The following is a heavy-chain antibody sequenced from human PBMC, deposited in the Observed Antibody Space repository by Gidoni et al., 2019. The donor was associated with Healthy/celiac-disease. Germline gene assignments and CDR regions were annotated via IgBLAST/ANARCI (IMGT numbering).Heavy chain of an antibody. CDR3: ARALHYYDSSGYSDWYFDL. CDR2: INPNSGGT. D-gene: IGHD3-22*01. J-gene: IGHJ2*01. CDR1: GYTFTGYY. Sequence: QVQLVQSGAEVKKPGASVKVSCKASGYTFTGYYMHWVRQAPGQGLEWMGWINPNSGGTNYAQKFQGRVTMTRDTSISTAYMELSRLRSDDTAVYYCARALHYYDSSGYSDWYFDLWGRGTLVTVSS. V-gene: IGHV1-2*02.